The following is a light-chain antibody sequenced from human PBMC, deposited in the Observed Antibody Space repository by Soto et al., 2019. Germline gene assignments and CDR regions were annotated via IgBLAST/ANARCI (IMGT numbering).Light chain of an antibody. Sequence: EIVMTQSPATLSVSAGERATLSCKASQSVSSNLAWYQQKPGQPPRLLIYGAYIRATGIPARFSGSGSGTEFTLTISSLQSEDFAVYYCQQYNNWPRTFGQGTKVDI. J-gene: IGKJ1*01. CDR2: GAY. V-gene: IGKV3-15*01. CDR1: QSVSSN. CDR3: QQYNNWPRT.